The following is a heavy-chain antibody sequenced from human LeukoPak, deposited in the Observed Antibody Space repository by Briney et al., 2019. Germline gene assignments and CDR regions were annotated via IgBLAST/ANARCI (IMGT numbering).Heavy chain of an antibody. V-gene: IGHV3-48*01. CDR2: ISSSGSAM. CDR1: GFSFSRYS. CDR3: ARDLLITMIVTMDV. Sequence: PGGSLRLSCVASGFSFSRYSMNWVRQAPGKGLEWISYISSSGSAMYYADSVKGRFTISRDNAKNSLYLQMNSLRAEDTAVYYCARDLLITMIVTMDVWGKGTTVTVSS. J-gene: IGHJ6*04. D-gene: IGHD3-22*01.